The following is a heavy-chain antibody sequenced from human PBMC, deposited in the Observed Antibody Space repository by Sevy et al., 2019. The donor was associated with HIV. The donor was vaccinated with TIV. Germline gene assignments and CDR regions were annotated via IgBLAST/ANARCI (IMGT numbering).Heavy chain of an antibody. Sequence: GGSLRLSCATSGLTFNSHGMHWVRQAPGKGLEWVSFIQYDGGNKNYADSVKGRFTISRDNSKNTLYLQLSSLRTEDTALYYCVKDPLISLGADLFDYWGQGTLVTVSS. CDR3: VKDPLISLGADLFDY. CDR1: GLTFNSHG. CDR2: IQYDGGNK. J-gene: IGHJ4*02. D-gene: IGHD7-27*01. V-gene: IGHV3-30*02.